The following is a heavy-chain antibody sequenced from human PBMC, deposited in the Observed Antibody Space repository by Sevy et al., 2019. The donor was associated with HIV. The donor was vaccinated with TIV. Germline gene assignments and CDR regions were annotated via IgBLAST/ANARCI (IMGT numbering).Heavy chain of an antibody. Sequence: GGSLRLSCVASGFTFSTYDMHWVRQVKGKGLEWVSGIGTRKDTYYPDYVKGRFSISREDDQNSLYLQMNSLRAGDTAVYYCARAYAAASGKSGRIDAFDIWDQGTLVTVSS. CDR1: GFTFSTYD. J-gene: IGHJ3*02. CDR3: ARAYAAASGKSGRIDAFDI. D-gene: IGHD6-13*01. V-gene: IGHV3-13*01. CDR2: IGTRKDT.